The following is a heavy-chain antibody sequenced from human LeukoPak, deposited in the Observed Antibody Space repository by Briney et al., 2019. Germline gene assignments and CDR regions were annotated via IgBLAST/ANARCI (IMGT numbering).Heavy chain of an antibody. CDR3: ARGGGPGIRHYFDY. D-gene: IGHD1-14*01. CDR2: ISAYYGNT. Sequence: ASVKVSCKASGYTFTSYGISWVRQAPGQGLEWMGWISAYYGNTNYAQKFQGRVTMTRDMSTSTVYMELSSLRSEDTAVYYCARGGGPGIRHYFDYWGQGTLVTVSS. CDR1: GYTFTSYG. V-gene: IGHV1-18*01. J-gene: IGHJ4*02.